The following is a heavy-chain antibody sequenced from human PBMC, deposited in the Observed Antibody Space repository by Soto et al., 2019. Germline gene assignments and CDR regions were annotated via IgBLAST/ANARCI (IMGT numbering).Heavy chain of an antibody. J-gene: IGHJ6*03. CDR1: GGSISSYY. V-gene: IGHV4-59*01. D-gene: IGHD3-3*01. Sequence: SETLSLTCTVSGGSISSYYWSWIRQPPGKGLEWIGYIYYSGSTNYNPSLKSRVTISVDTSKNQFSLKLSSVTAADTAVYYCASQLWSGYYVGREASRYYYYMDVWGKGTTVTVSS. CDR2: IYYSGST. CDR3: ASQLWSGYYVGREASRYYYYMDV.